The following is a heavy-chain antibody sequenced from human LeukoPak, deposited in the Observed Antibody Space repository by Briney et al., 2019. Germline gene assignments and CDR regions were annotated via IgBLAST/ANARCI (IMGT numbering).Heavy chain of an antibody. V-gene: IGHV3-23*01. J-gene: IGHJ4*02. CDR3: AKRTPHGQWLYYFDY. CDR2: ISGSGGST. D-gene: IGHD6-19*01. CDR1: GFTFSSYA. Sequence: GSLRLSCAASGFTFSSYAMSWVRQAPGKGLEWVSAISGSGGSTYYADSVKGRFTISRDNSKKTLYLQMNSLRAEDTAVYYCAKRTPHGQWLYYFDYWGQGTLVTVSS.